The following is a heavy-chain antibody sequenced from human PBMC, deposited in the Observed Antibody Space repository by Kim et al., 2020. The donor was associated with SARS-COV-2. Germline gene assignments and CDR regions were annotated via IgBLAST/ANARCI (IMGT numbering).Heavy chain of an antibody. CDR2: IKQDGSVK. D-gene: IGHD2-15*01. CDR1: GFTFSSYW. CDR3: MGGSAGDY. J-gene: IGHJ4*02. Sequence: GGSLRLSCAASGFTFSSYWMTWVRQGLGKGLGWVGNIKQDGSVKYYMDSVKGRFTISRYNAKNSLYLQMNTLKAEDTAVYYCMGGSAGDYWGQGTLVTVSS. V-gene: IGHV3-7*01.